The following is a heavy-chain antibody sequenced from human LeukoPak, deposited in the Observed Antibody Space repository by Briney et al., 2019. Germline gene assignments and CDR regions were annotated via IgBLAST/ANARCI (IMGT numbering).Heavy chain of an antibody. Sequence: GGSLRLSCAASGFTLSSYWMHWVRQAPGKGLVWVSRINSDGSSTSYADSAKGRFTISRDNAKNTLYLQMNSLRAEDTAVYYCARGLGYCSGGSCYWSVLDYWGQGTLVTVSS. CDR2: INSDGSST. CDR1: GFTLSSYW. CDR3: ARGLGYCSGGSCYWSVLDY. V-gene: IGHV3-74*01. J-gene: IGHJ4*02. D-gene: IGHD2-15*01.